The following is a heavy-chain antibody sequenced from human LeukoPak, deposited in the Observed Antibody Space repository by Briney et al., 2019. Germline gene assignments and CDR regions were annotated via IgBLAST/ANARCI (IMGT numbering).Heavy chain of an antibody. D-gene: IGHD4/OR15-4a*01. V-gene: IGHV6-1*01. CDR2: TYYRSKWYN. CDR1: GDSVSSNSAA. J-gene: IGHJ4*02. CDR3: ARSQPTMVTFDY. Sequence: SQTLSLTCAISGDSVSSNSAAWNWIRQSPSRGLEWLGRTYYRSKWYNDYAVSVKSRISINPDTPKNQFSLRLNSVTPEDTAVYYCARSQPTMVTFDYWGQGTLVTVSS.